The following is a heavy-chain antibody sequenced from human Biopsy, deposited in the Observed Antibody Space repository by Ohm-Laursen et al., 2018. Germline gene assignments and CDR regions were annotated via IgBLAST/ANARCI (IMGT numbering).Heavy chain of an antibody. CDR1: GGSIGSFF. CDR2: IYYSGST. Sequence: GTLSLTCTVSGGSIGSFFWSWIRQPPGKGMEWIGYIYYSGSTNYNPSLRSRVTISVDRSKNQFSLELSSVTAADTAVYYCARVGAGAPSIDYFDYWGQGALVTVSS. J-gene: IGHJ4*02. CDR3: ARVGAGAPSIDYFDY. D-gene: IGHD1-26*01. V-gene: IGHV4-59*01.